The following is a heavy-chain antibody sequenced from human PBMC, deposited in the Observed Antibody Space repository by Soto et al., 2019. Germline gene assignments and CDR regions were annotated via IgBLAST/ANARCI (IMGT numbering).Heavy chain of an antibody. V-gene: IGHV4-39*01. CDR2: IYYSGST. J-gene: IGHJ4*02. D-gene: IGHD2-2*01. Sequence: SETLSLTCTVSGGSISSSSYYWGWIRQPPGKGLEWIGSIYYSGSTYYNPSLKSRVTISVDTSKNQFSLKLSSVTAADTAVYYCARHRSPAAELGYFDYWGQGTLVTVSS. CDR1: GGSISSSSYY. CDR3: ARHRSPAAELGYFDY.